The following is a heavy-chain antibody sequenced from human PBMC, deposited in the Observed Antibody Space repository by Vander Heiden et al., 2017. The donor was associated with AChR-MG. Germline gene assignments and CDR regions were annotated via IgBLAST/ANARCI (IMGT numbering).Heavy chain of an antibody. CDR2: ISGSGGRT. V-gene: IGHV3-23*01. CDR3: EGNYGDYVRAFDI. Sequence: EVQLLESGGGLVQPGGSLRLSCAASGFTFNTYAMSWVRQAPGKGLEWVSAISGSGGRTYYADSVRGRFTISRDNSKNTLYLEMHSLRAEDTAMYYCEGNYGDYVRAFDIWGQGTMVIVSS. D-gene: IGHD4-17*01. CDR1: GFTFNTYA. J-gene: IGHJ3*02.